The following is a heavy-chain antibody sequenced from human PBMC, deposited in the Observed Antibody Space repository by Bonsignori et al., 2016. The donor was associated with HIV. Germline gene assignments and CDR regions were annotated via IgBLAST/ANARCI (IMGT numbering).Heavy chain of an antibody. J-gene: IGHJ3*02. D-gene: IGHD6-19*01. CDR2: IKQDGSEK. CDR3: ARDSGWYHDAFDI. Sequence: VRQAPGKGLEWVANIKQDGSEKYYVDSVKGRFTISRDNAKNSLYLQMNSLRAEDTAVYYCARDSGWYHDAFDIWGQGTMVTVSS. V-gene: IGHV3-7*03.